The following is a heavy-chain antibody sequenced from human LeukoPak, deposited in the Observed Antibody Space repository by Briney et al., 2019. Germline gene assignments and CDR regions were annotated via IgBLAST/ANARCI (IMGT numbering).Heavy chain of an antibody. CDR3: ARHGATWGFYFDY. V-gene: IGHV4-31*03. J-gene: IGHJ4*02. D-gene: IGHD3-16*01. CDR1: GGSISSGGYY. Sequence: PSETLSLTCTVSGGSISSGGYYWSWIRQHPGKGLEWIGYIYYSGSTYYNPSLKSRVTISVDTSKNQFSLKLSSVTAADTAVYYCARHGATWGFYFDYWGQGTLVTVSS. CDR2: IYYSGST.